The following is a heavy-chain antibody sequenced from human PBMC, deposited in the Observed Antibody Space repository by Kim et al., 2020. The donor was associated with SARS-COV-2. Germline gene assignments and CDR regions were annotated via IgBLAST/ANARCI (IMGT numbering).Heavy chain of an antibody. CDR2: ISSSSSYT. D-gene: IGHD2-2*02. CDR3: ARDLREVVVPAAIPSAETSGMDV. V-gene: IGHV3-11*06. J-gene: IGHJ6*02. Sequence: GGSLRLSCAASGFTFSDYYMSWIRQAPGKGLEWVSYISSSSSYTNYADSVKGRFTISRDNAKNSLYLQMNSLRAEDTAVYYCARDLREVVVPAAIPSAETSGMDVWGQGTTVTVSS. CDR1: GFTFSDYY.